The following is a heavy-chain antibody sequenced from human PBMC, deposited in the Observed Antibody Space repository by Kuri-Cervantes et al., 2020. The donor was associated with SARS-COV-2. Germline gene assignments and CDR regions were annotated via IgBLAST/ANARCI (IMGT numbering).Heavy chain of an antibody. J-gene: IGHJ4*02. V-gene: IGHV5-51*01. Sequence: GGSLKISCQGSGYRFTSYWIGWVRQMPGKGLEWMGIIYPGDSDTRYSPSFQGQVTISADKSISTAYLQWSSLKASDAAMYYCARLTSMTPPFDYWGQGTLVTVSS. D-gene: IGHD2/OR15-2a*01. CDR2: IYPGDSDT. CDR1: GYRFTSYW. CDR3: ARLTSMTPPFDY.